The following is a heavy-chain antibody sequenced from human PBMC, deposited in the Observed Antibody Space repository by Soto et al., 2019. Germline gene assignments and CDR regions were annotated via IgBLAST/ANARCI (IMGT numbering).Heavy chain of an antibody. CDR2: ISGSGGST. Sequence: GGSLRLSCAASGFTFSSYAMSWVRQAPGKGLEWVSAISGSGGSTYYADSVKGRFTISRDNSKNTLYLQMNSLRAEDTAVYYCAKGGIVATTHDYYYYYMDVWGKGTTVTVSS. CDR3: AKGGIVATTHDYYYYYMDV. V-gene: IGHV3-23*01. D-gene: IGHD5-12*01. CDR1: GFTFSSYA. J-gene: IGHJ6*03.